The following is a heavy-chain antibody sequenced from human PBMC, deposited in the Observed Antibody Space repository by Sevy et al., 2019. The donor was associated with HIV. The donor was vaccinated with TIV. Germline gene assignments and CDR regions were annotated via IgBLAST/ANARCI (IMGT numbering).Heavy chain of an antibody. CDR1: GFIFSRYA. D-gene: IGHD1-26*01. Sequence: GGSLRLSCAASGFIFSRYAMHWVRQPPGKGLEWVAVIWYDGNNRYYADSVKGRFTISRDNSKNTLYLQMNSLRAEDTAVYYCAISQSSGTYYNTIDYWGQGTLVTVSS. V-gene: IGHV3-33*01. J-gene: IGHJ4*02. CDR2: IWYDGNNR. CDR3: AISQSSGTYYNTIDY.